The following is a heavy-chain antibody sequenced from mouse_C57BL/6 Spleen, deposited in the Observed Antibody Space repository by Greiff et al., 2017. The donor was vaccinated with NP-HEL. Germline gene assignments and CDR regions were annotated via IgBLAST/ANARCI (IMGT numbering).Heavy chain of an antibody. CDR2: IDPENGDT. Sequence: EVQLKESGAELVRPGASVKLSCTASGFNIKDDYMHWVKQRPEQGLEWIGWIDPENGDTEYASKFQGKATITADTSSNTAYLQLSSLTSEDTAVYYCTTGLDWFAYWGQGTLVTVSA. D-gene: IGHD4-1*01. J-gene: IGHJ3*01. CDR1: GFNIKDDY. CDR3: TTGLDWFAY. V-gene: IGHV14-4*01.